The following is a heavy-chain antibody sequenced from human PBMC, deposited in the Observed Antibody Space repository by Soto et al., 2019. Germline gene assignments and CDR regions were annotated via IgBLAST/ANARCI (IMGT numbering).Heavy chain of an antibody. CDR3: ARDPYYDVWSGYLPPRSRWYYYYMDV. V-gene: IGHV1-3*01. D-gene: IGHD3-3*01. CDR2: INAGNGNT. CDR1: GYTFTSYA. Sequence: QVQLVQSGAEVKKPGASVKVSCKASGYTFTSYAMHWVSKAPGQRLEWMGWINAGNGNTKYSQKFQGRVTITRDTSASTAYIELSSLRSEDTAVDYCARDPYYDVWSGYLPPRSRWYYYYMDVCGKWTTVTVSS. J-gene: IGHJ6*03.